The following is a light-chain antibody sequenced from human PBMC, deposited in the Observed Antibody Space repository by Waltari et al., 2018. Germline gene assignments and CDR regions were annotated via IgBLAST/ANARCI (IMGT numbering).Light chain of an antibody. J-gene: IGLJ1*01. V-gene: IGLV2-11*01. Sequence: QSALTQPPPVSGSPGQSVTISCTGTSSDVGGYTYVSWYQQHPGKAPKLMIYDVSKRPSGVPDRFSGSKSGNTASLTISGLQAEDEADYYCCSYAGSIYVFGTGTKVTVL. CDR3: CSYAGSIYV. CDR1: SSDVGGYTY. CDR2: DVS.